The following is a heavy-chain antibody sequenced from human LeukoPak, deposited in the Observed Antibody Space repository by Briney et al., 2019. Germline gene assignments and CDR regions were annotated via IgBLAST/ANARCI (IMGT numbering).Heavy chain of an antibody. D-gene: IGHD2-2*02. CDR1: GGSISSGGYY. Sequence: SETLSLTCTVSGGSISSGGYYWSWIRQHPGKGLEWIGYIYYSGSTYYNPSLKSRVTISVDTSKNQFSMKLSSVTAADTAVYYCARAYPPASAYYYYGMDVWGQGTTVTVSS. CDR2: IYYSGST. CDR3: ARAYPPASAYYYYGMDV. J-gene: IGHJ6*02. V-gene: IGHV4-31*03.